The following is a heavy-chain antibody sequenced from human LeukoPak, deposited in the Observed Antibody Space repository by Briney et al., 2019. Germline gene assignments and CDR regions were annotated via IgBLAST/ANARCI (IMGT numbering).Heavy chain of an antibody. CDR1: GFTFSNYA. CDR2: ISYDGSNK. J-gene: IGHJ4*02. V-gene: IGHV3-30-3*01. CDR3: ASWSTAMVRDYFDY. D-gene: IGHD5-18*01. Sequence: GGSLRLSCAASGFTFSNYAMGWVRQAPGKGLEWVAVISYDGSNKYYADSVKGRFTISRDNSKNTLYLQMNSLRAEDTAVYYCASWSTAMVRDYFDYWGQGTLVTVSS.